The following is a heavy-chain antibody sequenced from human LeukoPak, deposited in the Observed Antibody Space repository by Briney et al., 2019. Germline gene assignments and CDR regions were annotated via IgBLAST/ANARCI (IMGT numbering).Heavy chain of an antibody. CDR3: AKETPYSGSYFDY. J-gene: IGHJ4*02. CDR1: GFTFSSYG. Sequence: GGSLRLSCAASGFTFSSYGMHWVRQAPGKGLEWVAFTRYDGSNKYYADSVKGRFTISRDNSKNTLYLQMNSLRAEDTAVYYCAKETPYSGSYFDYWGQGTLVTVSS. D-gene: IGHD1-26*01. V-gene: IGHV3-30*02. CDR2: TRYDGSNK.